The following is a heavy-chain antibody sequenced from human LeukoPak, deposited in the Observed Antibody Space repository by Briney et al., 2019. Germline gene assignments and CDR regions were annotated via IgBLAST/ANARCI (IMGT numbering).Heavy chain of an antibody. J-gene: IGHJ3*02. CDR3: ARDRVLLSRTADAFDI. CDR2: ISSSGSTI. V-gene: IGHV3-48*03. CDR1: GFTFSSYE. D-gene: IGHD3-10*01. Sequence: PGGSLRLSCAASGFTFSSYEMNWVRQAPGKGLEWVSYISSSGSTIYYADSVKGRFTISRDNAKNSLYLQMNSLRAEDTAVYYCARDRVLLSRTADAFDIWGQGKMVTVSS.